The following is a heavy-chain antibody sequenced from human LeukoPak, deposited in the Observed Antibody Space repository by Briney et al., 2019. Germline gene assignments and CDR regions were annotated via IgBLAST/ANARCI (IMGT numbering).Heavy chain of an antibody. J-gene: IGHJ2*01. D-gene: IGHD4-17*01. CDR1: GGSISGYY. Sequence: SETLSLTCTVSGGSISGYYWTWIRQHAGKGLEWIGRIYTSGSTNYNPSLKSRLTMSVDTSKNQFSLKLSSVTAADTAVYYCARAVTTSDWYFDLWGRGTLVTVSS. CDR2: IYTSGST. V-gene: IGHV4-4*07. CDR3: ARAVTTSDWYFDL.